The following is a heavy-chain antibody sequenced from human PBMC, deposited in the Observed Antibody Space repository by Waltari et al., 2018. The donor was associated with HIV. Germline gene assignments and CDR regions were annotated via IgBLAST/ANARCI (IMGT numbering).Heavy chain of an antibody. V-gene: IGHV3-15*01. Sequence: EVQLVESGGGLVKPGGSLRLSCAASGFTFSNAWMSWVRQAPGKGEEWNGRSKSKTDGGKTEYAAPGKGRFTISRDDSKNTLYLQRNSLKTEDTAVYYCTTQYSSSLLGGKKDYWGQGTLVTVSS. CDR1: GFTFSNAW. J-gene: IGHJ4*02. CDR3: TTQYSSSLLGGKKDY. D-gene: IGHD6-6*01. CDR2: SKSKTDGGKT.